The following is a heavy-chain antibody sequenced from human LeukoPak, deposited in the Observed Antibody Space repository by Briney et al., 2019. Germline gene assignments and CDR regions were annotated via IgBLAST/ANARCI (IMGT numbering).Heavy chain of an antibody. D-gene: IGHD1-1*01. J-gene: IGHJ4*02. CDR1: GGSISSSNW. V-gene: IGHV4-4*02. CDR2: IYHSGST. Sequence: PSGTLSLTCAVSGGSISSSNWWSWVRQPPGKGLEWIGEIYHSGSTNYSPSLKSRVTISVDTSKNQFSLKLSSVTAADTAVYYCARGTGGSPDYWGQGTLVTVSS. CDR3: ARGTGGSPDY.